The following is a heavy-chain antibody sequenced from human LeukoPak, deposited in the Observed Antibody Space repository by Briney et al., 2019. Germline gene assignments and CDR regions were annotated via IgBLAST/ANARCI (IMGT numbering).Heavy chain of an antibody. Sequence: PSETLSLTCTVSGYSISSGYYWSWIRQPPGKGLEWIGYIYYSGSTNYNPSLKSRATISVDTSKNQFSLELTSVTAADTAVYYCAGTHWSYAFDYWGQGTLVTVSS. V-gene: IGHV4-61*01. CDR2: IYYSGST. J-gene: IGHJ4*02. CDR1: GYSISSGYY. CDR3: AGTHWSYAFDY. D-gene: IGHD1-7*01.